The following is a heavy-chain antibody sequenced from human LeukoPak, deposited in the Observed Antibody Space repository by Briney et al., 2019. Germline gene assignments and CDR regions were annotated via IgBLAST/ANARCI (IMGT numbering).Heavy chain of an antibody. Sequence: GSLRLSCAASGFMFRTYGMHWARQAPGKGLEWMAFVRDDGSTKYYGDPVKGRFTISRDNSKSTLYLQMNSLRAEDTAVYFCARTVSSSWGFFDSWGQGTLVTVSS. CDR3: ARTVSSSWGFFDS. CDR1: GFMFRTYG. D-gene: IGHD6-6*01. CDR2: VRDDGSTK. J-gene: IGHJ4*02. V-gene: IGHV3-30*02.